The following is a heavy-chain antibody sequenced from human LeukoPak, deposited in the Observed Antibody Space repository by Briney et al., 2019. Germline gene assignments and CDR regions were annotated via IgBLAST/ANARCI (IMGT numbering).Heavy chain of an antibody. Sequence: ASVKVSCKAYGYTFTSYGISWVRQAPGQGLEWMGWISAYNGNTNYAQKLQGRVTMTTDTSTSTAYMELRSLRSDDTAVYYCARVYDFWSGYYKESWFDPWGQGTLVTVSS. D-gene: IGHD3-3*01. CDR2: ISAYNGNT. CDR3: ARVYDFWSGYYKESWFDP. J-gene: IGHJ5*02. V-gene: IGHV1-18*01. CDR1: GYTFTSYG.